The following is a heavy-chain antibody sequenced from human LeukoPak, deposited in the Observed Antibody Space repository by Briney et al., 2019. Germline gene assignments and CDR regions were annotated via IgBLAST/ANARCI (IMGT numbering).Heavy chain of an antibody. J-gene: IGHJ4*02. CDR3: AAGFSNRGYIY. D-gene: IGHD5-12*01. CDR2: TVLGSGDT. V-gene: IGHV1-58*02. Sequence: GASVKVSCKAFGLTFMTSAMQWVRQTGGQGLEWIGWTVLGSGDTNYAQSLTDRVTITRDLSTSTAYMELSSLRSEDTAMYYCAAGFSNRGYIYWGQGTLVTVSS. CDR1: GLTFMTSA.